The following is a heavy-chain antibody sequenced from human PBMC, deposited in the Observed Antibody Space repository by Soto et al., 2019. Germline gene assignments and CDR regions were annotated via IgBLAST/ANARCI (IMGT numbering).Heavy chain of an antibody. D-gene: IGHD2-2*03. CDR3: ARDGYCSSTSCYDHYYYYGMDV. V-gene: IGHV1-46*01. CDR2: INPSGGST. CDR1: GYTFTSYY. J-gene: IGHJ6*02. Sequence: ASVKVSCKASGYTFTSYYMHWVRQAPGQGLEWMGIINPSGGSTSYAQKFQGRVTMTRDTSTSTVYMELSSLRSEDTAVYYCARDGYCSSTSCYDHYYYYGMDVWRQGTTVTVSS.